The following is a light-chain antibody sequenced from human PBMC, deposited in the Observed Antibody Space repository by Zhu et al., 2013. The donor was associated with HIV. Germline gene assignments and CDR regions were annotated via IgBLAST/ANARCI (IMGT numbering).Light chain of an antibody. Sequence: EIMMTQSPATLSVSPGDSATLSCRASQSVSSNLAWYQQKPGQAPRLLIYGASSRATGIPDRFSGSGSGTDFTLTISSPTALECLFRRLNVNFTF. CDR3: NVNFT. CDR1: QSVSSN. CDR2: GAS. V-gene: IGKV3D-15*01. J-gene: IGKJ1*01.